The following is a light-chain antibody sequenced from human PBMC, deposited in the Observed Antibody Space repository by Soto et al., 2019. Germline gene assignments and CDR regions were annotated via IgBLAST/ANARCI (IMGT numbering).Light chain of an antibody. CDR3: SSYTSSTTLKV. CDR1: SSDVGGYNY. J-gene: IGLJ2*01. CDR2: DVS. Sequence: QSALTQPASGSGSPGQSITISCTGTSSDVGGYNYVSWYQQHPGKAPKLMIYDVSNRPSGVSNRFSGSKSGNTASLTISGLQAEDEADYYCSSYTSSTTLKVFGGGTKLTLL. V-gene: IGLV2-14*03.